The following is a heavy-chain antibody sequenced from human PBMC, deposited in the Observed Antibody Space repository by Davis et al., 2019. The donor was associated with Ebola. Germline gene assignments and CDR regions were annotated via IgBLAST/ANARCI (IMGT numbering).Heavy chain of an antibody. CDR3: AKAAMSDISGWLGVDY. D-gene: IGHD6-19*01. J-gene: IGHJ4*02. CDR2: ISYDGGHK. CDR1: GFTFSNYG. V-gene: IGHV3-30*18. Sequence: GESLKISCAASGFTFSNYGMHWVRQAPGKGLEWVAVISYDGGHKYYADSVRGRFTISRDNSKNTLYLQMYSLRVEDTAVYYCAKAAMSDISGWLGVDYWGQGTLVTVSS.